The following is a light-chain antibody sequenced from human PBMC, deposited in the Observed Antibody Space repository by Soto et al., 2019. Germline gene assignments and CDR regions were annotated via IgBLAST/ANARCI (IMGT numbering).Light chain of an antibody. J-gene: IGKJ4*01. CDR1: QALSNY. CDR2: SAS. CDR3: QQLSRYPLT. V-gene: IGKV1-9*01. Sequence: DIQLTQSPSFLSASVGDTVTITCRASQALSNYLAWYQQKPGKAPDLLIYSASTLQGGVPSRFSGSGSETEFSLTIRALQPEDFATYYCQQLSRYPLTFGGGTKVDI.